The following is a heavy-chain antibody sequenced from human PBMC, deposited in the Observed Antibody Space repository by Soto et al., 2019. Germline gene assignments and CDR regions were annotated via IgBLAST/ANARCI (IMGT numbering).Heavy chain of an antibody. Sequence: QVQLVQSGAEVKKPGASVKVSCKASGYTFTGYYMHWVRQAPGQGLEWMGWINPNSGGTNYAQKFQGRVTMTRDTSISTAYMELSRLRSDDTAVYYCGRDGGVYGDYGGAALYWGQGTLVTVSS. CDR1: GYTFTGYY. V-gene: IGHV1-2*02. J-gene: IGHJ4*02. CDR3: GRDGGVYGDYGGAALY. CDR2: INPNSGGT. D-gene: IGHD4-17*01.